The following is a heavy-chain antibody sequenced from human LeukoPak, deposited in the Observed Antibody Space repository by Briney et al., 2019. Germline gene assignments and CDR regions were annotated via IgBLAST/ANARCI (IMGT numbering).Heavy chain of an antibody. D-gene: IGHD3-10*01. V-gene: IGHV3-21*01. CDR2: ISSSSSYI. Sequence: GXXLRLSCAASGFTFSSYSMNWVRQAPGKGLEWVSSISSSSSYIYYADSVKGGFTISRDKAKNSMYMQMNRLRAEDTAVYYCARDSYYYGSVSTDDDAFDIWGQGTMVTVSS. J-gene: IGHJ3*02. CDR3: ARDSYYYGSVSTDDDAFDI. CDR1: GFTFSSYS.